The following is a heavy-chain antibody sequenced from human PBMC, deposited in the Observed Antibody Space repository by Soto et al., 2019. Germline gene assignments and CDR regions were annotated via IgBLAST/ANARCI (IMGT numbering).Heavy chain of an antibody. CDR2: IIPMVGTT. D-gene: IGHD4-17*01. CDR3: ARRGGGHYGDYYWFAP. V-gene: IGHV1-69*08. CDR1: RDTFNNYD. Sequence: QVLLVQSGAEVKKPGSTVRVSCKASRDTFNNYDITWVRQAPGQGFEWMGRIIPMVGTTNYAQQFQGRVTITADKPTTPAYTGLSSLTSEATAVYYCARRGGGHYGDYYWFAPWGQGTLVTVSS. J-gene: IGHJ5*02.